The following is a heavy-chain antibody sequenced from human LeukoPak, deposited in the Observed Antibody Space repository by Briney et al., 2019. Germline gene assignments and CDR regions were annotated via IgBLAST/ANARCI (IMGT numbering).Heavy chain of an antibody. CDR3: ARRYDILTGYDSFDY. CDR1: GCSFTSYW. J-gene: IGHJ4*02. CDR2: IYPGDSDT. V-gene: IGHV5-51*01. Sequence: GESLKISCKGSGCSFTSYWIGWVRQMPGKGLEWMGIIYPGDSDTRYSPSFQGQVTISADKSISTAYLQWSSLKASDTAMYYCARRYDILTGYDSFDYWGQGTLVTVSS. D-gene: IGHD3-9*01.